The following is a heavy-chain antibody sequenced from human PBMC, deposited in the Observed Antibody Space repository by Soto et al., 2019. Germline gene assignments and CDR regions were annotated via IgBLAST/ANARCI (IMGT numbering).Heavy chain of an antibody. Sequence: QVQLQESGPGLVRPSQTLSLTCTVSGGSISSGGYYWTWIRQHPGKGLEWIGYIYYSGGAYYNPSLKSRVTISVDTSKNQFSLKLSSVTAADTAVYYCAREGITMVRGYGMDVWGQGTTVTVSS. CDR3: AREGITMVRGYGMDV. J-gene: IGHJ6*02. V-gene: IGHV4-31*03. D-gene: IGHD3-10*01. CDR1: GGSISSGGYY. CDR2: IYYSGGA.